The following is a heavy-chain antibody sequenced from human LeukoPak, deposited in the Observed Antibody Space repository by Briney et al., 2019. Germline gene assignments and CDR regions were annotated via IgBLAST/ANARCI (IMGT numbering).Heavy chain of an antibody. V-gene: IGHV3-30-3*01. Sequence: GGSLRLSCAASGFTFSSYAMHWVRQAPGKGLEWVAVISYDGSNKYYADSVKGRFTISRDNSKTTLYLQVNSLRAEDTAVHYCARARTITAAGFPAESFQHWGQGTLVTVSS. CDR1: GFTFSSYA. J-gene: IGHJ1*01. D-gene: IGHD6-25*01. CDR3: ARARTITAAGFPAESFQH. CDR2: ISYDGSNK.